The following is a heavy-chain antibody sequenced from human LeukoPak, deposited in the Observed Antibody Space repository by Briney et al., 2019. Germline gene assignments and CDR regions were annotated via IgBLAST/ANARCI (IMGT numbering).Heavy chain of an antibody. CDR1: GGSISSSSYY. CDR3: ARDAGHQLSRRNYYAMDV. V-gene: IGHV4-39*07. Sequence: SETLSLTCTVSGGSISSSSYYWGWIRQPPGKGLEWIGSIYYGGSSYYNPSLKSRVTLSVDTSNNQFSLKVNSVTAADTAVYYCARDAGHQLSRRNYYAMDVWGQGTTVTVSS. CDR2: IYYGGSS. D-gene: IGHD2-2*01. J-gene: IGHJ6*02.